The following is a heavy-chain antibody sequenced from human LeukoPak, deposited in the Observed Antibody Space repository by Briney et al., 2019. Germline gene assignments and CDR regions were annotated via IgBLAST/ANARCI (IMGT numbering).Heavy chain of an antibody. D-gene: IGHD2-2*01. CDR3: LGYCSRTSCLDAFDI. CDR1: GFTFSSYA. Sequence: GGSLRLSCAASGFTFSSYAMSWVRQAPGKGLEWVSGISVSGVSTNYADSVKGRFTISRDNSKNTLYLQMNSLRAEDTAVYYSLGYCSRTSCLDAFDIWGQGTMVTVSS. V-gene: IGHV3-23*01. J-gene: IGHJ3*02. CDR2: ISVSGVST.